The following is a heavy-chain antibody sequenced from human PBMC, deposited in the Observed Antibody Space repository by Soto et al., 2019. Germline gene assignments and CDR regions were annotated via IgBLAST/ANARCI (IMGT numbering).Heavy chain of an antibody. V-gene: IGHV4-39*01. D-gene: IGHD4-4*01. Sequence: TSETLSLTYTVSGGSISSSSYYWGWIRQPPGKGLEWIGSIYYSGSTYYNPSLKSRVTISVDTSKNQFSLKLSSVTAADTAVYYCARHLTSYYYYGMDVWGQGTTVTVSS. J-gene: IGHJ6*02. CDR1: GGSISSSSYY. CDR2: IYYSGST. CDR3: ARHLTSYYYYGMDV.